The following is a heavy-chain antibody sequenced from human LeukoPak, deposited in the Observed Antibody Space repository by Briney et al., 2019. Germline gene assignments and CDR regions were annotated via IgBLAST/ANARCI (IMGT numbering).Heavy chain of an antibody. Sequence: SETLSLTCAVYGGSFNDYYGSWFPQPPGKGLEWIGEINHSGSTNYNPSLKSRVTISVDTSKNQFSLKLSSVTAADTAVYYCAYSSDYQQRWGQGTLVTVSS. CDR1: GGSFNDYY. D-gene: IGHD3-22*01. CDR2: INHSGST. CDR3: AYSSDYQQR. V-gene: IGHV4-34*01. J-gene: IGHJ1*01.